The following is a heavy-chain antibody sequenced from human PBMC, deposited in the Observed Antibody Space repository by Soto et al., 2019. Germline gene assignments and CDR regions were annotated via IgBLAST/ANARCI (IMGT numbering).Heavy chain of an antibody. CDR1: GFTFTSYG. J-gene: IGHJ4*02. CDR3: VRDFGTSNYLFDY. V-gene: IGHV3-33*01. D-gene: IGHD3-9*01. CDR2: IWYDGSKT. Sequence: QVQLVESGGGMVQAGRSLRLSCAPYGFTFTSYGFHWVRQAPGKGLEWLALIWYDGSKTYYTDSVKGRFTISRDDSKNMLYLQMDSLRVDDTAVYFCVRDFGTSNYLFDYWGQGTLVTVSS.